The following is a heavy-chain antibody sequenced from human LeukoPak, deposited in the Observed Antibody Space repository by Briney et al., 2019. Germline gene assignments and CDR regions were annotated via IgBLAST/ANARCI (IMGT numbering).Heavy chain of an antibody. Sequence: GRTLRLFCAASGFIFSGHAMHWVRQAPGKGLEWVAVTSDDGRNKYHADSVKGRFTISRDNSKNTLSLQMSSLRAGDTAVYYCARAITIYSYGGFDIWGQGTMVSVSS. CDR3: ARAITIYSYGGFDI. V-gene: IGHV3-30*04. D-gene: IGHD2-15*01. CDR2: TSDDGRNK. J-gene: IGHJ3*02. CDR1: GFIFSGHA.